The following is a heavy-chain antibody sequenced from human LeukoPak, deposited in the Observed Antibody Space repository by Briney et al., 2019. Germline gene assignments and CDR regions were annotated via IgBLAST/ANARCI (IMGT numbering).Heavy chain of an antibody. Sequence: SETLSLTCTVSSGSISSETYYWTWVRQPAGKGLEWIGRIYSSGSTSYNPSLKSRVTISVDTSKNQFSLELNSVTASDTAVYYCARWGRGFDSWGQGTLVTVSS. V-gene: IGHV4-61*02. CDR1: SGSISSETYY. CDR3: ARWGRGFDS. D-gene: IGHD3-16*01. J-gene: IGHJ5*01. CDR2: IYSSGST.